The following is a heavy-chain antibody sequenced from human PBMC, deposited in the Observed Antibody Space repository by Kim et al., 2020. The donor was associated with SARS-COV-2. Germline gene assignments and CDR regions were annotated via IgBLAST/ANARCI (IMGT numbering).Heavy chain of an antibody. D-gene: IGHD6-13*01. J-gene: IGHJ4*02. Sequence: ASVKVSCKASGYTFTSYAMNWVRQAPGQGLEWMGWINTNTGNPTYAQGFTGRFVFSLDTSVGTAYLQISSLKAEDTAVYYCARESGDRQQLAEPFDYWGQGTLVTVSS. CDR3: ARESGDRQQLAEPFDY. CDR1: GYTFTSYA. CDR2: INTNTGNP. V-gene: IGHV7-4-1*02.